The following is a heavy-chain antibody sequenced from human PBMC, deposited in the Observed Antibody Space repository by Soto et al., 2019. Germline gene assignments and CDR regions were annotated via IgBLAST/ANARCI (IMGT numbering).Heavy chain of an antibody. Sequence: GGSLRLSCAASGFTFSSYAMSWVRQAPGKGLEWVSAISGSGGSTYYADSVKGRFTISRDNSKNTLYLQMNSLRAEDTAVYYCAKAVFPPQYYYYYYGMDVWGQGTTVTVSS. CDR3: AKAVFPPQYYYYYYGMDV. CDR2: ISGSGGST. V-gene: IGHV3-23*01. J-gene: IGHJ6*02. D-gene: IGHD2-21*01. CDR1: GFTFSSYA.